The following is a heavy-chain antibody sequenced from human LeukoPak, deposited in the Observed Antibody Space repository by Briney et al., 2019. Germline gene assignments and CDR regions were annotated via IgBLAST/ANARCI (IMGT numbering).Heavy chain of an antibody. CDR2: IYPSGST. Sequence: SETLSLTWAVSGYSIISGYYWGSIRQPPGKGLELIGNIYPSGSTYYNPSLNSRVTISVDTSKNQFSLKLSSVTAADTAVYYWARRDGYTYGYAAYWGQGTLVTVSS. V-gene: IGHV4-38-2*01. CDR3: ARRDGYTYGYAAY. J-gene: IGHJ4*02. D-gene: IGHD5-18*01. CDR1: GYSIISGYY.